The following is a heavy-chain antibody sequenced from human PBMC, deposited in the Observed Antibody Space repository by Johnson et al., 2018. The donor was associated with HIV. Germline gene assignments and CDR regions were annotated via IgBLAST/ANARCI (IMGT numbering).Heavy chain of an antibody. CDR1: GFTFSSYG. V-gene: IGHV3-30*02. Sequence: QVQLVESGGGVVQPGGSLRLSCAASGFTFSSYGMHWVRQAPGKGLEWVAFTRYDGSNKYYADSVKGRFTISRDNAKNSLYLQMNSLRAEDTAVYYCARDGQDRDDAFDIWGQGTMVTVSS. J-gene: IGHJ3*02. CDR2: TRYDGSNK. D-gene: IGHD3-22*01. CDR3: ARDGQDRDDAFDI.